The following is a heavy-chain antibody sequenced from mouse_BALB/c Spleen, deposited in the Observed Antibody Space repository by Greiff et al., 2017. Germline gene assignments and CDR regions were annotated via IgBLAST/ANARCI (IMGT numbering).Heavy chain of an antibody. CDR1: GFTFSSYA. V-gene: IGHV5-6-5*01. Sequence: EVQGVESGGGLVKPGGSLKLSCAASGFTFSSYAMSWVRQTPEKRLEWVASISSGGSTYYPDSVKGRFTISRDNARNILYLQMSSLRSEDTAMYYCARGPRITTVVATDYWGQGTTLTVSS. D-gene: IGHD1-1*01. CDR3: ARGPRITTVVATDY. CDR2: ISSGGST. J-gene: IGHJ2*01.